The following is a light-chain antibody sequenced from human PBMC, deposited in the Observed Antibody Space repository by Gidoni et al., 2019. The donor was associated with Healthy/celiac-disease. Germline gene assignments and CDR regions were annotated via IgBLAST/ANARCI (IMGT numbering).Light chain of an antibody. Sequence: DIQLTQSPSSLSASVGDRVTITCRASQSISSYLNWYQQKPGKAPKLLIYAASSLQSGVPARFSGSGSGTDVTLTISSLQPEDFATYYCQQSYSTPRRTFXGXTKVEIK. CDR3: QQSYSTPRRT. CDR1: QSISSY. V-gene: IGKV1-39*01. CDR2: AAS. J-gene: IGKJ4*01.